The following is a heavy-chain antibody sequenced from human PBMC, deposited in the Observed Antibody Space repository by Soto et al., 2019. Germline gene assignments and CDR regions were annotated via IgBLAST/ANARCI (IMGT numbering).Heavy chain of an antibody. Sequence: SVKVSCKASGGTFSSYTISWVRQAPGQGLEWMGRIIPILGIANYAQKFQGRVTITADKSTSTAYMELSSLRSEDTAVYYCARSIAAAGGYYHYYMDVWGKGTTVTVSS. J-gene: IGHJ6*03. CDR1: GGTFSSYT. CDR2: IIPILGIA. CDR3: ARSIAAAGGYYHYYMDV. V-gene: IGHV1-69*02. D-gene: IGHD6-13*01.